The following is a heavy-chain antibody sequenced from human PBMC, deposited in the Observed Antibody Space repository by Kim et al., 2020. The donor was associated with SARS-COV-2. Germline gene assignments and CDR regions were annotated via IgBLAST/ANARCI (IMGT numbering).Heavy chain of an antibody. V-gene: IGHV3-30*18. CDR1: GFTFSSYG. J-gene: IGHJ4*02. Sequence: GGSLRLSCAASGFTFSSYGMHWVRQAPGKGLEWVAVISYDGSNKYYADSVKGRFTISRDNSKNTLYLQMNSLRAEDTAVYYCAKDRRQQLPRAFFDYWGQGTLVTVSS. CDR2: ISYDGSNK. D-gene: IGHD6-13*01. CDR3: AKDRRQQLPRAFFDY.